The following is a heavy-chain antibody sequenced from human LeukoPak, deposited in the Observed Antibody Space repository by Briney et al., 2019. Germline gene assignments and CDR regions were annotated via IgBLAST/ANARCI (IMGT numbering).Heavy chain of an antibody. CDR3: ARDRSGIVVVPAAMPMNYWHYGMDV. CDR1: GYTFTSYG. D-gene: IGHD2-2*01. Sequence: VASVKISCKASGYTFTSYGISWVRQAPGQGLEWMGWISAYNGNTNYAQKLQGRVTMTTDTSTSTAYMELRSLRSDDTAVYYCARDRSGIVVVPAAMPMNYWHYGMDVWGQGTTVTVSS. CDR2: ISAYNGNT. V-gene: IGHV1-18*01. J-gene: IGHJ6*02.